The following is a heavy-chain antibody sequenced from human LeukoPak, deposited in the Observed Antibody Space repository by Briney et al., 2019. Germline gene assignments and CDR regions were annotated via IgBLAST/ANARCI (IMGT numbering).Heavy chain of an antibody. CDR2: TNRDGSEK. Sequence: PGGSLRLSCAASGFTFAPYWMTWVPQAPGKGLEYVATTNRDGSEKYYVDSVKGRFTISRDNPKNSLYLKMDSLRAEDTAVYYCARGIEEWLYLYYWGQGALVTVAS. CDR3: ARGIEEWLYLYY. D-gene: IGHD3-3*01. J-gene: IGHJ4*02. CDR1: GFTFAPYW. V-gene: IGHV3-7*04.